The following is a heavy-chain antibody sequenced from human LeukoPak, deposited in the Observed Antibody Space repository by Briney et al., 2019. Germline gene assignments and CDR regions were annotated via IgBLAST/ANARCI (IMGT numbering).Heavy chain of an antibody. Sequence: PGRSLRLSCAASGFTFSSYAMHWVRQAPGKGLEWVAVISYDGSNKYYADSVKGRFTISRDNSKNTLYLQMNSLRAEDTAVYYCARDLRRPGYVFWFDTWGQGTLVTVSS. CDR1: GFTFSSYA. CDR3: ARDLRRPGYVFWFDT. D-gene: IGHD3-9*01. CDR2: ISYDGSNK. J-gene: IGHJ5*02. V-gene: IGHV3-30-3*01.